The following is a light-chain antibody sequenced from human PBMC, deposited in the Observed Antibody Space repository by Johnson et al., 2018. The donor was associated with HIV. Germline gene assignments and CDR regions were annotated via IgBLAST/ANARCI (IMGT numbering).Light chain of an antibody. CDR1: SSNIGNNY. CDR3: GTWDSSLSAGQV. Sequence: QAVLTQPPSVSAAPGQKVTISCSGSSSNIGNNYVSWYQQLPGTAPKLLIYEDNKRPSGIPDRFSGSQSGPSATLGITGLQTGDEADYYCGTWDSSLSAGQVFGTGTKVTVL. V-gene: IGLV1-51*02. J-gene: IGLJ1*01. CDR2: EDN.